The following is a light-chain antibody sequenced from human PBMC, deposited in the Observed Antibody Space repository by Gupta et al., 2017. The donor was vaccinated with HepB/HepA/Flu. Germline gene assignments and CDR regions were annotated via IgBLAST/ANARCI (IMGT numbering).Light chain of an antibody. V-gene: IGLV1-51*02. J-gene: IGLJ2*01. Sequence: SVLTQPPSVSAAPGQPVPISCSGSSSNIGNNYVSWYQQLPGTAPKLLIYENNKRPSGIPDRFSGSKSGTSATLGITGLQTGDEADYYCGTWDSSLSAVVFGGGTKLTVL. CDR3: GTWDSSLSAVV. CDR1: SSNIGNNY. CDR2: ENN.